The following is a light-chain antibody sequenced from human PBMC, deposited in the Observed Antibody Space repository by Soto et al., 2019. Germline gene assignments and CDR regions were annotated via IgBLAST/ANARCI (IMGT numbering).Light chain of an antibody. J-gene: IGKJ4*01. CDR2: AAS. V-gene: IGKV3-20*01. CDR3: QQYGSSPLT. Sequence: EIVLTQSPGTLSLSPGERATLSCRASQSVSSSYLAWYQQKPGQAPRLLIYAASSRATGIPDRFSGSGSGTYFALTISRLAPEDFAVYYCQQYGSSPLTFGRGTKVESK. CDR1: QSVSSSY.